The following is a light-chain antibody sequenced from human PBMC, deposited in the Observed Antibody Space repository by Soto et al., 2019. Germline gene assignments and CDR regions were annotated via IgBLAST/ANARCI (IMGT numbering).Light chain of an antibody. CDR3: QQYGRSPFT. CDR1: QRITDNF. J-gene: IGKJ2*01. Sequence: EIVLTQSPFTLSLSPGERATLSCRASQRITDNFLAWFQQKPGLAPRLLISGASTRASGVPDRVSGGGSGTDFVLTISRLEPEDFAVYFCQQYGRSPFTFGQGTKLQIK. V-gene: IGKV3-20*01. CDR2: GAS.